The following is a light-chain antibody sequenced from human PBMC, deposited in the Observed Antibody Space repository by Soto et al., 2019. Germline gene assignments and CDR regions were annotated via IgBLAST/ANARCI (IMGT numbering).Light chain of an antibody. CDR1: QSVSSN. J-gene: IGKJ1*01. Sequence: ETVMTQSPATLSVSPGEGATLSCRASQSVSSNLVWYQHKPGQAPRLLIYGASTRATDIPARFSGSGSGTELTLAISSLQYEDYAVYYCQKYVTSPPGTFGQGTKVDIK. CDR3: QKYVTSPPGT. CDR2: GAS. V-gene: IGKV3-15*01.